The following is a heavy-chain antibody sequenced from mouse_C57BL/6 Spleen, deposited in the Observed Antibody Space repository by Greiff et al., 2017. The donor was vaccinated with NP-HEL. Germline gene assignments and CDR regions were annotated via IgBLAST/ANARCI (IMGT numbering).Heavy chain of an antibody. CDR3: TREGDDGYLYYFDY. V-gene: IGHV5-9-1*02. D-gene: IGHD2-3*01. J-gene: IGHJ2*01. CDR1: GFTFSSYA. Sequence: EVQGVESGEGLVKPGGSLKLSCAASGFTFSSYAMSWVRQTPEKRLEWVAYISSGGDYIYYADTVKGRFTISRDNARNTLYLQMSSLKSEDTSMYYCTREGDDGYLYYFDYWGQGTTLTVSS. CDR2: ISSGGDYI.